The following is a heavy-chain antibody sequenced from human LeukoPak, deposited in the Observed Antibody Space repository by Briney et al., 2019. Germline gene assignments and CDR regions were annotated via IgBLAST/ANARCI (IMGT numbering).Heavy chain of an antibody. CDR1: GFTFSTYW. Sequence: GGSLRLSCVASGFTFSTYWMSWVRQAPGKGLEWVASIKQDGSEKYYVDSVKGRFTISRDSAKNSLYLQMNSLRAEDTAVYYCARLIRPYFDYWGQGTLVTVSS. CDR3: ARLIRPYFDY. D-gene: IGHD2-8*01. J-gene: IGHJ4*02. V-gene: IGHV3-7*05. CDR2: IKQDGSEK.